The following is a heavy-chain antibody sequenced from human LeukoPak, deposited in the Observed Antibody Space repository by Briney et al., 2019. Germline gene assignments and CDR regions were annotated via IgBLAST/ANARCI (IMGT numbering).Heavy chain of an antibody. V-gene: IGHV3-23*01. CDR1: GFTFSSYA. J-gene: IGHJ5*02. CDR2: ISGSGGST. CDR3: ARDRGGENSP. Sequence: GGSLRLSCAASGFTFSSYAMSWVRQAPGKGLEWVSAISGSGGSTYYADSVKGRFTVSRDNSKNTLYLQVNSLRAEDTAVYYCARDRGGENSPWGQGTLVTVSS. D-gene: IGHD3-10*01.